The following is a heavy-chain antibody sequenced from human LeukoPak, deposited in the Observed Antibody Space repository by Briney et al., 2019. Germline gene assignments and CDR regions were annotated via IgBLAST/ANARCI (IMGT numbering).Heavy chain of an antibody. CDR2: IKPDGSEK. Sequence: GGSLRLSCAGSGFTFSASWMSWVRQAPGKGLEWVANIKPDGSEKYYVDSVRGRFTVSRDNAKNSLYLQMNSLRAEDTAVYYCARRMTTLNWFDPWGQGTLVTVSS. CDR1: GFTFSASW. D-gene: IGHD4-4*01. CDR3: ARRMTTLNWFDP. V-gene: IGHV3-7*01. J-gene: IGHJ5*02.